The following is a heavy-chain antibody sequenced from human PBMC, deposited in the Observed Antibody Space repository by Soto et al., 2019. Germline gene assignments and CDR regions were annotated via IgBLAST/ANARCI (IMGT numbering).Heavy chain of an antibody. CDR3: ARGDSSSWYSNNWFDP. CDR2: IYYSGST. Sequence: PSETLSLTCTVSGGSISTYFWNWVRQVPGKGLEWIGYIYYSGSTYYNPSLKSRVTISVDTSKNQFSLKLSSVTAADTAVYYCARGDSSSWYSNNWFDPWGQGTLVTVSS. D-gene: IGHD6-13*01. CDR1: GGSISTYF. V-gene: IGHV4-59*12. J-gene: IGHJ5*02.